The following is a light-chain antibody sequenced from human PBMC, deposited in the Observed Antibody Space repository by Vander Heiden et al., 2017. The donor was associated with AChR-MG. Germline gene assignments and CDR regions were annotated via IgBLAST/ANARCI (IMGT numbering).Light chain of an antibody. V-gene: IGLV3-19*01. Sequence: SSDLTQDPAVSVALGQTVRITCQGDSLRNYYASWYQQRPGQAPVLVIYGKNNRPSGIPDRFSGSSSGNTASLTITGAQAEDEADYYCNSRDSSGDHLEVFGGGTKLTGL. CDR3: NSRDSSGDHLEV. J-gene: IGLJ3*02. CDR1: SLRNYY. CDR2: GKN.